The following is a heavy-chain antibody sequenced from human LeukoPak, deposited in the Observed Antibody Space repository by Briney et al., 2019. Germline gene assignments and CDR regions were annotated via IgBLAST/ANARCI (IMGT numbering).Heavy chain of an antibody. Sequence: SVKVSCKASGFTFTSSAMQWVRQARGQRLEWIGWIVVGSGNTNYAQKFQERVTITRDMSTSTAYMELSSLRSEDTAVYYCAAERNWNYGSGFDYWGQGTLSPSPQ. J-gene: IGHJ4*02. CDR1: GFTFTSSA. CDR2: IVVGSGNT. D-gene: IGHD1-7*01. CDR3: AAERNWNYGSGFDY. V-gene: IGHV1-58*02.